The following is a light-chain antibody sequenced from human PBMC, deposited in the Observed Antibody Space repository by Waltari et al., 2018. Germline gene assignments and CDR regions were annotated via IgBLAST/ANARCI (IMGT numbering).Light chain of an antibody. CDR1: DIESKT. J-gene: IGLJ1*01. V-gene: IGLV3-9*01. CDR3: QVYDSTTYV. Sequence: SYELTQPLSVSVALGQTASVTCGGNDIESKTVYWYQQKSGQAPVLVIYRDSNRPSGISERFSGSNSVNTATLTISRAQAGDEADYYCQVYDSTTYVFGTGTKVTVL. CDR2: RDS.